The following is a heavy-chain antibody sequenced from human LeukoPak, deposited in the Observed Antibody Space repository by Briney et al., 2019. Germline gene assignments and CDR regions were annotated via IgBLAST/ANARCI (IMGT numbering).Heavy chain of an antibody. Sequence: PSETLSLTCTVSGGSMSGYYWSWIRQPPGRGLEWIGYIYYSGTTNYNPSLRSRVTISVDTSKNQFSLRLSSVTATDTAVYYCARLHSSRAEEFDPWGQGTLVTVSS. CDR3: ARLHSSRAEEFDP. CDR1: GGSMSGYY. CDR2: IYYSGTT. J-gene: IGHJ5*02. V-gene: IGHV4-59*01.